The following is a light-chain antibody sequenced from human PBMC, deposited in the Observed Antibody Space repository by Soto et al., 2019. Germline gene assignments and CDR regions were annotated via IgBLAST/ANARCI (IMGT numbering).Light chain of an antibody. CDR3: QQRSNWPST. V-gene: IGKV3-11*01. CDR2: DAS. CDR1: QRGSGY. J-gene: IGKJ4*01. Sequence: EIVLTQAPATLSLSPGYSATLSCRARQRGSGYLSFYPQKPGQAPRLLIYDASNRATGIPARFSDSGSGTDSTLTITSLEPEDFAGYNCQQRSNWPSTFDGGNKVEI.